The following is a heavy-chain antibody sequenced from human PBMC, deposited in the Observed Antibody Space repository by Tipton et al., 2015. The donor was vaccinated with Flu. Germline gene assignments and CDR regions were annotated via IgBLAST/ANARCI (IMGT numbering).Heavy chain of an antibody. Sequence: TLSLTCTVSGGSISSGNYYWSWIRQPAGKGLEWIGRTYTSGSTNYNPSLKSRVTISVDTSKNQFSLKLSSVTAADTAVYYCARAHGSGSYYKIPWFDPWGQGTLVTVSS. J-gene: IGHJ5*02. CDR2: TYTSGST. D-gene: IGHD3-10*01. V-gene: IGHV4-61*02. CDR1: GGSISSGNYY. CDR3: ARAHGSGSYYKIPWFDP.